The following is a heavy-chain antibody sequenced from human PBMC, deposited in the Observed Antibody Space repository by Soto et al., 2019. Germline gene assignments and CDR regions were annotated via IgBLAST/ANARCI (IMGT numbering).Heavy chain of an antibody. CDR2: INPNSGGT. Sequence: ASVKVSCKASGYTFTGYYMHWVRQAPGQGLEWMGWINPNSGGTNYAQKFQGWVTMTRDTSISTAYMELSRLRSDDTAVYYCARGASYYDFWSGTYPIDYWGQGTLVTVSS. CDR1: GYTFTGYY. D-gene: IGHD3-3*01. CDR3: ARGASYYDFWSGTYPIDY. J-gene: IGHJ4*02. V-gene: IGHV1-2*04.